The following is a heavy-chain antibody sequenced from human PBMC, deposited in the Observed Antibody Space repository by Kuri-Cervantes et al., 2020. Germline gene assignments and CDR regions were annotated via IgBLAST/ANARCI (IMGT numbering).Heavy chain of an antibody. CDR2: ISAYNGDT. D-gene: IGHD5-18*01. CDR1: GGTFSSYA. V-gene: IGHV1-18*01. CDR3: ARAGAGGRGYSYGSKRRFNAFDI. J-gene: IGHJ3*02. Sequence: ASVKVSCKASGGTFSSYAISWVRQAPGQGLEWMGWISAYNGDTNYAQKLQGRVTITTDESTSTAYMELSSLRSEDTAVYYCARAGAGGRGYSYGSKRRFNAFDIWGQGTMVTVSS.